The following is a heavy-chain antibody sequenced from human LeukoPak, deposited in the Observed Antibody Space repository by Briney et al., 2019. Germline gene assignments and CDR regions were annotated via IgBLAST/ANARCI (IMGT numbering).Heavy chain of an antibody. J-gene: IGHJ6*03. CDR2: IYYNGDT. CDR1: GGSISGSNYY. D-gene: IGHD3-16*01. V-gene: IGHV4-39*01. Sequence: PSETLSLTCTVSGGSISGSNYYWGWIRQPPGKGLEWIGSIYYNGDTYYNPSLKSRVTMSVDTSKNQFSLKLSSVSAADTAVYYCARPGHSYATPHYYYMDVWGKGTTVTVSS. CDR3: ARPGHSYATPHYYYMDV.